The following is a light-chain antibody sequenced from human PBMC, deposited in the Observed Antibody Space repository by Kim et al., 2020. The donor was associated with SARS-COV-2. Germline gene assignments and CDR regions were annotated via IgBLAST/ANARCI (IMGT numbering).Light chain of an antibody. CDR2: GAS. V-gene: IGKV3-20*01. CDR1: QSVSSSY. Sequence: SPGERATLSCKASQSVSSSYLAWYQQKPGQAPRLLICGASSRATGIPDRFSGSGSGTDFTLTISRLDPEDFAVYYCQQYGSSPRTFGQGTKVDIK. J-gene: IGKJ1*01. CDR3: QQYGSSPRT.